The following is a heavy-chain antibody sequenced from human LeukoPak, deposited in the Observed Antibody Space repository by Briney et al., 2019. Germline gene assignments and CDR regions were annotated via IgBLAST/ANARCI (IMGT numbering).Heavy chain of an antibody. J-gene: IGHJ6*02. CDR3: ARVNVDSAMGIYYYYGMDV. V-gene: IGHV7-4-1*02. Sequence: GASVKVSCKASGYTFTSYAMNWVRQAPGQGLEWVGWINTNTGNPTYGQGFTGRFVFSLDTSVSTAYLQISSLKAEDTAIYYCARVNVDSAMGIYYYYGMDVWGQGATVTVSS. CDR1: GYTFTSYA. CDR2: INTNTGNP. D-gene: IGHD5-18*01.